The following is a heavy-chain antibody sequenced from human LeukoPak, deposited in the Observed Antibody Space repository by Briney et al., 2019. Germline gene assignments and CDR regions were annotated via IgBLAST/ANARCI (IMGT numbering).Heavy chain of an antibody. Sequence: GASVKVSCTASGYTFTSYGISWVRQAPGQGLEWMGWISAYNGSTNYAQKLQGRVTMTTNTSTSTAYMELRSLRSDDTAVYYCARITTVTTSRWFDPWGQGTLVTVSS. D-gene: IGHD4-17*01. V-gene: IGHV1-18*01. CDR1: GYTFTSYG. J-gene: IGHJ5*02. CDR2: ISAYNGST. CDR3: ARITTVTTSRWFDP.